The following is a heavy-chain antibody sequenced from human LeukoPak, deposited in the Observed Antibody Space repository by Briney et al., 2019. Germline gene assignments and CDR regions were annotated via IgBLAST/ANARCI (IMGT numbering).Heavy chain of an antibody. CDR1: GFTFSSYD. J-gene: IGHJ4*02. Sequence: GGSLRLSCAASGFTFSSYDMHWVRQATGKGLEWVSAIGTAGDTYYPGSVKGRFTISRENAKNSLYLQMNSLRAGDTAVYYCARAGYGDYFGYWGQGTLVTVSS. V-gene: IGHV3-13*01. CDR3: ARAGYGDYFGY. D-gene: IGHD4-17*01. CDR2: IGTAGDT.